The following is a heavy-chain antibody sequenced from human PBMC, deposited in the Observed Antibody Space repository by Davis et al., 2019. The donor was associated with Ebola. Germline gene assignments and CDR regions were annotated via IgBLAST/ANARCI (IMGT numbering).Heavy chain of an antibody. CDR2: ISSSGGGT. V-gene: IGHV3-23*01. J-gene: IGHJ4*02. CDR3: AKPTQSSSGVGRYFDY. CDR1: GFTFSSYG. Sequence: PGGSLRLSCAASGFTFSSYGMSWVRQAPGKGLEWVSAISSSGGGTYYADSVKGRFTISRDNSKNTLYLQMNSLRAEDTAVYYCAKPTQSSSGVGRYFDYWGQGTLVTVSS. D-gene: IGHD6-6*01.